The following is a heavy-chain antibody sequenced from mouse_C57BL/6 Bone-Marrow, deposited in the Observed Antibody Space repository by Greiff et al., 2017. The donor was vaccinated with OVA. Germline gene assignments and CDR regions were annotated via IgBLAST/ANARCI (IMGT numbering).Heavy chain of an antibody. CDR3: ARKGDSSGYYYAMDY. J-gene: IGHJ4*01. D-gene: IGHD3-2*02. CDR2: IYPGSGST. Sequence: QVQLKQPGAELVKPGASVKMSCKASGYTFTSYWITWVKQRPGQGLEWIGDIYPGSGSTNYNEKFKSKATLTVDTSSSTAYMQLSSLTSEDSAVYYCARKGDSSGYYYAMDYWGQGTSVTVSS. CDR1: GYTFTSYW. V-gene: IGHV1-55*01.